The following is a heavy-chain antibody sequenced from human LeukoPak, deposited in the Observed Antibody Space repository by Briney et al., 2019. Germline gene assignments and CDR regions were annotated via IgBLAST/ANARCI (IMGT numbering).Heavy chain of an antibody. D-gene: IGHD6-6*01. V-gene: IGHV3-48*04. CDR3: ARDQHPQIAARPPDY. Sequence: QPGGSLRLSCAASGFTFSSDSMTWVRQAPGKGLEWVSYINSGGDTIKYTDSVKGRFTVSRDNAKNSLYLQMNSLRAEDTAVYYCARDQHPQIAARPPDYWGQGTLVTVSS. CDR2: INSGGDTI. J-gene: IGHJ4*02. CDR1: GFTFSSDS.